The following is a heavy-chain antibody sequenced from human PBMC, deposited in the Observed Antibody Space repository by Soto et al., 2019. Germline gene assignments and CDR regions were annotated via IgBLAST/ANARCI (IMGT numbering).Heavy chain of an antibody. V-gene: IGHV5-51*01. CDR2: IYPGDSDT. CDR3: ARAFTTGIAAAGS. CDR1: GYSFTSYW. D-gene: IGHD6-13*01. J-gene: IGHJ4*02. Sequence: GESLKISCKGSGYSFTSYWIGWVRQMPGKGLEWMGIIYPGDSDTRYSPSFQGQVIISADKSISTAYLQWSSLKASDTAMDYCARAFTTGIAAAGSWGQGTLVTVSS.